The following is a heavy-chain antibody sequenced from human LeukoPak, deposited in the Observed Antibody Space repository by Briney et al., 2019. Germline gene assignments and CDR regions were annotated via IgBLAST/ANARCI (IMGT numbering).Heavy chain of an antibody. CDR1: GFPFSDAW. D-gene: IGHD3-16*01. Sequence: PGGSLGLSCAASGFPFSDAWMSWVRQAPGKGLEGVGRIESKTDSGTTEYAAPVKGRFTISRDDSKNTLYLQMNSLKTEDTAVYYCTRDEGDDYFDNWGQGTLVTVSS. CDR3: TRDEGDDYFDN. CDR2: IESKTDSGTT. V-gene: IGHV3-15*04. J-gene: IGHJ4*02.